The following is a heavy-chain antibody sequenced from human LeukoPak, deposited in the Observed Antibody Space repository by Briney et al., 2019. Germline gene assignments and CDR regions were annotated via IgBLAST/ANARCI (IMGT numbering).Heavy chain of an antibody. Sequence: PSETLSLTCAVYGGSFSGYYWSWIRQPPGKGLEWIGEINHSGSTNYNPSLKSRVTISVDTSKNQSSLKLSSVTAADTAVYYCARGKSSSWYENYYYMDVWGKGATVTVSS. J-gene: IGHJ6*03. CDR3: ARGKSSSWYENYYYMDV. V-gene: IGHV4-34*01. CDR2: INHSGST. CDR1: GGSFSGYY. D-gene: IGHD6-13*01.